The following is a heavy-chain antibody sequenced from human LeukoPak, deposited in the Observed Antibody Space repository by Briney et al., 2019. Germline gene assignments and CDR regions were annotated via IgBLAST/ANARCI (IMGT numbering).Heavy chain of an antibody. CDR1: GGTFSSYA. CDR3: ARARGWGDTHYYFGY. D-gene: IGHD3-16*01. CDR2: IIPIFGTA. Sequence: GSSVKVSCKASGGTFSSYAISWVRQAPGQGLEWMGRIIPIFGTANYAQKFQGRVTITTDESTSTAYMELSSLRSEDTAVYYCARARGWGDTHYYFGYWGQGTLVTVSS. J-gene: IGHJ4*02. V-gene: IGHV1-69*05.